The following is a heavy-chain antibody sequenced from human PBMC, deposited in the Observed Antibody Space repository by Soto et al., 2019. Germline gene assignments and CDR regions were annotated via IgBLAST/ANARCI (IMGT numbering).Heavy chain of an antibody. J-gene: IGHJ3*02. CDR3: ARDGDSNNAFDI. D-gene: IGHD7-27*01. Sequence: AGGSLRLSCAASGFTFSSYSMNWVRQAPGKGLEWVSSISSSSSYIYYADSVKGRFTISRDNAKNSLYLQMNSLRAEDTAVYYCARDGDSNNAFDIWGQGTMVTVSS. CDR2: ISSSSSYI. CDR1: GFTFSSYS. V-gene: IGHV3-21*01.